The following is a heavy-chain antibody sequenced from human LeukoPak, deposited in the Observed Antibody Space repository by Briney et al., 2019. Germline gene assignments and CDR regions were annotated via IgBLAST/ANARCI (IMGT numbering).Heavy chain of an antibody. J-gene: IGHJ4*02. V-gene: IGHV3-15*01. D-gene: IGHD5-12*01. CDR2: IKSKTDGGTT. Sequence: GSLRLSCAASGFTFNNAWMSWVRQAPGKGLEWVGRIKSKTDGGTTDYAAPVKGRFTISRDDSIHTLYLQMNSLKTEDTAVYYCARGSYSGYGVDYWGQGTLVTVSS. CDR1: GFTFNNAW. CDR3: ARGSYSGYGVDY.